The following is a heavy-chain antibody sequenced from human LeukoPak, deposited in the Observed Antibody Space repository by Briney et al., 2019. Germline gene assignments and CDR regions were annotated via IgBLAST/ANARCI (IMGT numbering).Heavy chain of an antibody. CDR2: IYPGDSDT. Sequence: GESLKISCKGSGYRLSNAWIGWVRQMPGKGLEWMGIIYPGDSDTRYSPSFQGQVTISADKSISTAYLQWSSLKASDTAMYYCARGNLIKYSSGWPFDYWGQGTLVTVSS. CDR3: ARGNLIKYSSGWPFDY. V-gene: IGHV5-51*01. CDR1: GYRLSNAW. J-gene: IGHJ4*02. D-gene: IGHD6-19*01.